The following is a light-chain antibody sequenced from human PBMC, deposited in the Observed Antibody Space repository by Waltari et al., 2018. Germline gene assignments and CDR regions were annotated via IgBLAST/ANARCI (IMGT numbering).Light chain of an antibody. CDR1: QSVYSN. Sequence: TMMTQSPATLSVSPGERVTLSCRASQSVYSNLTWYPQKPGQAPRLLIYGASTRATGIPVRFSGSGSVTEFTLTISSLQSEDFAIYFCQQYHDWPPVTFGGGTKVEIK. CDR2: GAS. CDR3: QQYHDWPPVT. V-gene: IGKV3-15*01. J-gene: IGKJ4*01.